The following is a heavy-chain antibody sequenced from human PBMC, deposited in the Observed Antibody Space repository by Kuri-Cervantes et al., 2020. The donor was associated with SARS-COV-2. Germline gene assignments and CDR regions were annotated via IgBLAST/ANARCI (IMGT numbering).Heavy chain of an antibody. J-gene: IGHJ4*02. D-gene: IGHD3-10*01. V-gene: IGHV4-38-2*02. Sequence: SETLSLTCTVSGYSISSGYYWGWIRQPPGKGLEWIGSIYHSGSTYYNPSLKSRVTISVDTSKNQFSLKLSSVTAADTAVYYCARAFTGEVDDYWGQGTLVTVSS. CDR2: IYHSGST. CDR1: GYSISSGYY. CDR3: ARAFTGEVDDY.